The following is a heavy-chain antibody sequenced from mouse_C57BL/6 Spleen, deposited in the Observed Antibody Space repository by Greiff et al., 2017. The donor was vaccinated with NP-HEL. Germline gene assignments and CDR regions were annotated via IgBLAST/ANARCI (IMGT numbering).Heavy chain of an antibody. CDR2: IDPSDSYT. D-gene: IGHD1-1*01. CDR3: ARSSATVVARYFDV. Sequence: QVQLQQPGAELVMPGASVKLSCKASGYTFTSYWMHWVKQRPGLGLEWIGEIDPSDSYTNYNQKFKGKSTLTVDKSSSTAYMQLSSLTSEDSAVYYCARSSATVVARYFDVWGTGTTVTVSS. J-gene: IGHJ1*03. V-gene: IGHV1-69*01. CDR1: GYTFTSYW.